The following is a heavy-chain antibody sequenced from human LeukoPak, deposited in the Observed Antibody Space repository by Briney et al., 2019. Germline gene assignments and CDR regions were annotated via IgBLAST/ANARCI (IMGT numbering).Heavy chain of an antibody. V-gene: IGHV3-30*04. CDR2: ISYDGSNK. D-gene: IGHD2-2*01. Sequence: GGSLRLSCAASGFTLSSYAMHWVRQAPGKGLEWVAVISYDGSNKYYADSVKGRFTISRDNSKNTLYLQMNSLRAEDTAVYYCAGSTTYYYGMDVWGQGTTVTVSS. J-gene: IGHJ6*02. CDR3: AGSTTYYYGMDV. CDR1: GFTLSSYA.